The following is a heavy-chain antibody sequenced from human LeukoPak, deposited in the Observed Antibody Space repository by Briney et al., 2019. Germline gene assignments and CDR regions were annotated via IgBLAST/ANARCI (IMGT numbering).Heavy chain of an antibody. D-gene: IGHD3-16*01. Sequence: SVKVSCKASGGTFSSYAISWVRQAPGQGLEWMGRIIPILGIANYAQKFQGRVTITADKSTSTAYMELSSLRSEDTAVYYCARDRIGDRGWFDPWGQGTLVTVSS. CDR1: GGTFSSYA. J-gene: IGHJ5*02. CDR3: ARDRIGDRGWFDP. V-gene: IGHV1-69*04. CDR2: IIPILGIA.